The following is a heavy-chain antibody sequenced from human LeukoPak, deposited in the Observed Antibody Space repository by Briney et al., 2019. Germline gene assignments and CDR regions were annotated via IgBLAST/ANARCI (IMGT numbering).Heavy chain of an antibody. D-gene: IGHD3-10*01. J-gene: IGHJ6*03. CDR1: GGSISSSSYY. CDR3: ARLIRGGYYYMDV. CDR2: IYYSGTT. Sequence: PSETLSLTCTVSGGSISSSSYYWSWIRQPPGKGLEWIGSIYYSGTTYYNPSLKSRLTISVDTSKNQFSLSLTSVTAADTAVYYCARLIRGGYYYMDVWGKGTTVTVSS. V-gene: IGHV4-39*01.